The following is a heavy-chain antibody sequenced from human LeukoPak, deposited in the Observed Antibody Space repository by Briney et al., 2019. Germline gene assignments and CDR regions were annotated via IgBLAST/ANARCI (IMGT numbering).Heavy chain of an antibody. J-gene: IGHJ6*02. CDR1: GFTFSSYA. CDR2: TPYDESNK. D-gene: IGHD2-15*01. Sequence: PGRSLRLSCAASGFTFSSYAMYWVRQAPGKGLEWVAVTPYDESNKSYADSVKGRFTISRDNSKNTLYLQMDSLRAEDTAVYYCAKSGGYCSGGSCPGGYYYGMDVWGQGTTVTVSS. V-gene: IGHV3-30*18. CDR3: AKSGGYCSGGSCPGGYYYGMDV.